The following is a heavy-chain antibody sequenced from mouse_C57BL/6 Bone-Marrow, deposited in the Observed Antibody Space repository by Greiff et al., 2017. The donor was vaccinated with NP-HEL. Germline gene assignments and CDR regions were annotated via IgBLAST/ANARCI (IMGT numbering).Heavy chain of an antibody. CDR3: AREVYYYGSSPYWYFDV. D-gene: IGHD1-1*01. CDR2: SRNKANDYTT. J-gene: IGHJ1*03. CDR1: GFTFSDFY. V-gene: IGHV7-1*01. Sequence: EVKLMESGGGLVQSGRSLRLSCATSGFTFSDFYMEWVRQAPGKGLEWIAASRNKANDYTTEYSASVKGRFIVSRDTSQSILYLQMNALRAEDTAIYYCAREVYYYGSSPYWYFDVWGTGTTVTVSS.